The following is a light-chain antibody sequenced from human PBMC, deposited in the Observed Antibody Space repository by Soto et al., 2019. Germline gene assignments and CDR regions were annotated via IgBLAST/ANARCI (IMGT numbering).Light chain of an antibody. CDR3: QRRSNWPPVT. V-gene: IGKV3-11*01. CDR1: QSVSSY. J-gene: IGKJ1*01. CDR2: DAS. Sequence: EIVLTQSPATLSLSPGERATLSCRASQSVSSYLAWYQQKPGQAPRLLIYDASNRATGIPARFSGSGSGTAFTLTISSLEPEDFAVYYCQRRSNWPPVTFGQGTKVEIK.